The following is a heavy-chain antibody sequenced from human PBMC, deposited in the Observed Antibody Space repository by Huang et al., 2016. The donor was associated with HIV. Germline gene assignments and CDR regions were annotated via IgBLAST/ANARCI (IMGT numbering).Heavy chain of an antibody. V-gene: IGHV3-30-3*01. CDR2: ISNDGTTT. D-gene: IGHD5-12*01. Sequence: QGQLVESGGGVVRPGGSLRLSCAASGLSFSNYARHWVRQGPGKRLEWVTFISNDGTTTYYANSVKGQFTISRDNFKNTLYLQMNRLRGDDTAVYYCTREYTVAGAFDIWGQGTMVTVSS. CDR3: TREYTVAGAFDI. CDR1: GLSFSNYA. J-gene: IGHJ3*02.